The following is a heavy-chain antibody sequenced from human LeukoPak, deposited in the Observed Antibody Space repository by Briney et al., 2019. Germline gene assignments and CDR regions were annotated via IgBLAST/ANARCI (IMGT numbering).Heavy chain of an antibody. CDR1: GFTFSSYA. CDR3: AKDAPVNIVVVPAANS. D-gene: IGHD2-2*01. J-gene: IGHJ4*02. Sequence: PGGSLRLSCAASGFTFSSYAVSWVRQAPGKGLEWVSAISGSGGSTYYADSVRGRFTTSRDNSKNTLYLQTNSLRAEDAAVYYCAKDAPVNIVVVPAANSWGQGTLVTVSS. CDR2: ISGSGGST. V-gene: IGHV3-23*01.